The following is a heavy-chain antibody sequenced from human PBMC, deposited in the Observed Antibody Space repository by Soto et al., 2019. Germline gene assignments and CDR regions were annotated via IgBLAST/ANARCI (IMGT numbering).Heavy chain of an antibody. V-gene: IGHV3-53*01. Sequence: EVQLVESGGTSIQAGGSLRLSCAASGFSVSSDYMSWVRQAPGKGLEWVSLIYRGGDTYYADSVKGRFTISRDISSNTIYLHMTSLRADDTAIYYCTRAGSDPGNFYISNYYAMDVWGRGTTVTVSS. CDR3: TRAGSDPGNFYISNYYAMDV. CDR2: IYRGGDT. J-gene: IGHJ6*02. CDR1: GFSVSSDY. D-gene: IGHD3-10*01.